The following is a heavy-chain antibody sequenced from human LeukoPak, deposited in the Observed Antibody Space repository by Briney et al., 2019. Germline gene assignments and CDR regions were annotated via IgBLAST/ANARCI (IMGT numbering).Heavy chain of an antibody. J-gene: IGHJ4*02. CDR1: GFTFSSYS. V-gene: IGHV3-21*01. Sequence: GGSLRLSCVASGFTFSSYSMNWVRQAPGKGLEWVSFISSSSSYIYYADSVKGRFTISRDNAKNSLYLQMNSLRAEDTAVYYCARDGSGSYYPYYYFDYWGQGTLVTVSS. CDR2: ISSSSSYI. CDR3: ARDGSGSYYPYYYFDY. D-gene: IGHD3-10*01.